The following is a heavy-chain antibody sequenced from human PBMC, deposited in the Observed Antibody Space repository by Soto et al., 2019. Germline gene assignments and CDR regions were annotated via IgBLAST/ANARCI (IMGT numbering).Heavy chain of an antibody. V-gene: IGHV3-23*01. CDR3: AKDELELTGLDNWFDP. Sequence: PGGSLRLSCAASGFTFSSYWMHWVRQAPGKGLEWVSAISGSGGSTYYADSVKGRFTISRDNSKNTLYLQMNSLRAEDTAVYYCAKDELELTGLDNWFDPWGQGTLVTVSS. CDR2: ISGSGGST. J-gene: IGHJ5*02. CDR1: GFTFSSYW. D-gene: IGHD1-7*01.